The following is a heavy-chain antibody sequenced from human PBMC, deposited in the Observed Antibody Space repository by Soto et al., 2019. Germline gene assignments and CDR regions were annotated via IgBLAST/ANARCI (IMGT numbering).Heavy chain of an antibody. CDR2: MNPNSGNT. D-gene: IGHD3-3*01. V-gene: IGHV1-8*01. Sequence: QVQLVQSGAEVKKPGASVKVSCKASGYTFTSYDINWVRQATGQGLEWMGWMNPNSGNTGYAQKFQGRVTMTRNTSISTAYMELSSLRSEDTTMYYCARGLEWSWSLDPWGQGTLVTVSS. J-gene: IGHJ5*02. CDR3: ARGLEWSWSLDP. CDR1: GYTFTSYD.